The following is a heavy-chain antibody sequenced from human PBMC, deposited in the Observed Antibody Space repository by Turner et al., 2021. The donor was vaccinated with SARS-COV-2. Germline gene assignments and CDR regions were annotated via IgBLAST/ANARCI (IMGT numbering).Heavy chain of an antibody. CDR3: ASPFDY. CDR1: GFTFSTYS. CDR2: IDSSSSTI. J-gene: IGHJ4*02. V-gene: IGHV3-48*01. Sequence: EVHLVESGGGLVQPGGSLRLSCVASGFTFSTYSINWVRQAPGKVLEWVSYIDSSSSTIYYADSVKGRFTISRDNAKNSLYLQMNSLRADDTAVYYCASPFDYWGQGTLVTVSS.